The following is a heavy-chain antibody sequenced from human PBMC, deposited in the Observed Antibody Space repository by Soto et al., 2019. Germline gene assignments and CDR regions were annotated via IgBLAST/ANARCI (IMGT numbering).Heavy chain of an antibody. J-gene: IGHJ4*02. D-gene: IGHD6-13*01. CDR1: GGSISSSSYY. CDR3: ARQKSGIAAAPPEAFDY. CDR2: IYYSGST. V-gene: IGHV4-39*01. Sequence: SETLSLTCTVSGGSISSSSYYWGWIRQPPGKGLEWIGSIYYSGSTYYNPSLKSRVTISVDTSKNQFSLKLSSVTAADTAVYYCARQKSGIAAAPPEAFDYWGQGTLVTVSS.